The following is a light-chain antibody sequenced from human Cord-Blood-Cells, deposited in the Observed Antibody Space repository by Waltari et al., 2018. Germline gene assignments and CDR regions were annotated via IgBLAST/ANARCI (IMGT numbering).Light chain of an antibody. V-gene: IGKV1-9*01. CDR3: QQLNSYPWT. CDR1: QGISSY. Sequence: IQLTRSPSSLSASVGDRVTITCRASQGISSYLDWYQQKPGKAPKLLIYAASTLQSGVPSRFSGSGSVTDFTLTISSLQPEDFATYYCQQLNSYPWTFGQGTKVEIK. J-gene: IGKJ1*01. CDR2: AAS.